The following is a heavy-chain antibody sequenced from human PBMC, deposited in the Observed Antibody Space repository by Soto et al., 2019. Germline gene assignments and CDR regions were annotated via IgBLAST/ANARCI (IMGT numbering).Heavy chain of an antibody. D-gene: IGHD3-10*01. CDR1: GFTFSSYS. CDR2: ISSSSSYI. Sequence: EVQLVESGGGLVKPGGSLRLSCAASGFTFSSYSMNWVRQAPGKGLEWVSSISSSSSYIYYADSVKGRFTISRDNAKNSVYLQMNSLRAEDTAVYYCARGYFPFSLMVRGVIYYFDYWGPGILVTASS. V-gene: IGHV3-21*01. J-gene: IGHJ4*02. CDR3: ARGYFPFSLMVRGVIYYFDY.